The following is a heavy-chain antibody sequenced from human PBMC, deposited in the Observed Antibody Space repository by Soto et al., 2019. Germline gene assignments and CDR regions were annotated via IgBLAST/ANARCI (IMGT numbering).Heavy chain of an antibody. D-gene: IGHD4-17*01. CDR1: GGSISSYN. V-gene: IGHV4-59*08. Sequence: QVQLQESGPGLVKPSETLSLTCTVSGGSISSYNWSWIRQPPGKGLEWIGYIYYSGSTNYNPSLKSRVTISVDTSKNQFSLKLSSVTAADTAVYYCARHRRYYYYYMDVWGKGTTVTVSS. CDR3: ARHRRYYYYYMDV. J-gene: IGHJ6*03. CDR2: IYYSGST.